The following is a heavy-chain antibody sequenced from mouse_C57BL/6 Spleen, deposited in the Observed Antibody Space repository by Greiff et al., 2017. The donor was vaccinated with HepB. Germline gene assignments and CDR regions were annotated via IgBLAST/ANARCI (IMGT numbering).Heavy chain of an antibody. Sequence: VQLQQSGAELVRPGASVKLSCKASGYTFTDYYINWVKQRPGQGLEWIARIYPGSGNTYYNEKFKGKATLTAEKSSSTAYMQLSSLTSEDSAVYFCARDDPYYLDYWGQGTTLTVSS. V-gene: IGHV1-76*01. CDR1: GYTFTDYY. CDR2: IYPGSGNT. CDR3: ARDDPYYLDY. J-gene: IGHJ2*01. D-gene: IGHD2-3*01.